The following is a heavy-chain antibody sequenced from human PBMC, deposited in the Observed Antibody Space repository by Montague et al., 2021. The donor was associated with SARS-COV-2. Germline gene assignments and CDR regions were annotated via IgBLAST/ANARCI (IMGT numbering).Heavy chain of an antibody. D-gene: IGHD1-26*01. CDR3: ARGVVGPTVLFLEY. V-gene: IGHV4-38-2*02. CDR1: NYSVSSGYY. Sequence: SETLFLTCTVSNYSVSSGYYWGWIRQFPGKGLEWIGFKFHSGSTYYNPSLQSRVITSVDTSKNQVSLKLRSVSAADTAVYYCARGVVGPTVLFLEYWGQGILVAVSS. J-gene: IGHJ4*02. CDR2: KFHSGST.